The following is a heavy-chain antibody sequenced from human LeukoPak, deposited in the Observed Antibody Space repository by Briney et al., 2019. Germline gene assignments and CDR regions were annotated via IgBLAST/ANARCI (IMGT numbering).Heavy chain of an antibody. Sequence: SETLSLTCTVSGGSISGYYWSWIRQPPGKGLEWIGYISYSGSTNSNPSPKSRDTISVDTSKNQFSLKLSSVTAADTALSYCAREQIGAVAGLANWGQGILVTVSS. CDR1: GGSISGYY. D-gene: IGHD6-19*01. CDR3: AREQIGAVAGLAN. V-gene: IGHV4-59*01. J-gene: IGHJ4*02. CDR2: ISYSGST.